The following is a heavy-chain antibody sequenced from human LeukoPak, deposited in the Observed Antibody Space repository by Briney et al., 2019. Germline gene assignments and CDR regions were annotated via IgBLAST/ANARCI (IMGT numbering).Heavy chain of an antibody. CDR2: ISYDGSNK. D-gene: IGHD2-2*01. J-gene: IGHJ4*02. V-gene: IGHV3-30*18. Sequence: GGSLRLSCAASGFTFSSYGMHWVRQAPGKGLEWVAVISYDGSNKYYADSVKGRFTISRDNSKNTLYLQMNGLRAEDTAVYYCANDWDCSSTSCSSYWGQGTLVTVSS. CDR3: ANDWDCSSTSCSSY. CDR1: GFTFSSYG.